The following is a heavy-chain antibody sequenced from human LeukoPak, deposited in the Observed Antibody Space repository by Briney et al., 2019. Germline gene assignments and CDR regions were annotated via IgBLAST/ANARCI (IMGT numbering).Heavy chain of an antibody. D-gene: IGHD4-23*01. Sequence: PSETLSLSCTVSGASISSYYWNWIRQSPGKVLEWIGYIHVSGGTSYDPSLKSRVTISIDTSKNQFSLKLSSVTAADTAVYYCAKGTSTVVTPNYYFYYSMDVWGKGTTVTVSS. V-gene: IGHV4-4*09. J-gene: IGHJ6*03. CDR1: GASISSYY. CDR3: AKGTSTVVTPNYYFYYSMDV. CDR2: IHVSGGT.